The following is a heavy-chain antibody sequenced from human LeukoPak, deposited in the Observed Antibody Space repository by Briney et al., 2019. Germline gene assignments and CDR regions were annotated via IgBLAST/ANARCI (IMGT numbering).Heavy chain of an antibody. V-gene: IGHV4-59*01. D-gene: IGHD5-24*01. CDR1: GGSISSYY. Sequence: SETLSLTCTVSGGSISSYYWSWIRQPPGKGLEWIGYVYYSGSTKYNPSLESRVTISVDTSENQFSLKLSSVTAADTAVYYCARNGGHGYNYDYWGQGILVTVSS. CDR3: ARNGGHGYNYDY. J-gene: IGHJ4*02. CDR2: VYYSGST.